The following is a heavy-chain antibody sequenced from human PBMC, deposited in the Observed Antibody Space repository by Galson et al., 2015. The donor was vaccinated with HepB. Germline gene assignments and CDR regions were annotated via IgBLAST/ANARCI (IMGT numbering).Heavy chain of an antibody. Sequence: SLRLSCAASGFTFSSYAMSWVRQAPGKGLEWVSAISGSGGSTYYADSVKGRFTISRDNSKNTLYLQMNSLRAEDTAVYYCAKDMVGYCSGGSCSYGMDVWGQGTTVTVSS. CDR3: AKDMVGYCSGGSCSYGMDV. V-gene: IGHV3-23*01. D-gene: IGHD2-15*01. J-gene: IGHJ6*02. CDR1: GFTFSSYA. CDR2: ISGSGGST.